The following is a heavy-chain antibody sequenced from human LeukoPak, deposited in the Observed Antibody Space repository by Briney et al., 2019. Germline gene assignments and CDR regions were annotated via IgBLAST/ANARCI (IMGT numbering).Heavy chain of an antibody. CDR2: IIPILGIA. D-gene: IGHD6-25*01. J-gene: IGHJ4*02. CDR3: ARDRGERLRRTNYFDY. CDR1: GGTFSSYA. V-gene: IGHV1-69*04. Sequence: SVKVSCKASGGTFSSYAISWVRQAPGQGLEWMGRIIPILGIANYAQKFQGRVTITADKSTSTAYMELSSLRSEDTAVYYCARDRGERLRRTNYFDYWGQGTLVTVSS.